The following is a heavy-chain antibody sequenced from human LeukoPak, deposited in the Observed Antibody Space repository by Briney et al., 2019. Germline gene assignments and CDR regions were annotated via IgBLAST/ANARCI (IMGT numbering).Heavy chain of an antibody. J-gene: IGHJ5*02. CDR1: GGSISSYY. CDR2: IYTSGST. Sequence: PSETLSLTCTVSGGSISSYYWSWIRQPAGKRLEWIGRIYTSGSTNYNPSLKSRVTMSIDTSKNQFSLKLSSVTAADTAVYYCAAPLSPLGFDPWGQGTLVTVSS. CDR3: AAPLSPLGFDP. V-gene: IGHV4-4*07.